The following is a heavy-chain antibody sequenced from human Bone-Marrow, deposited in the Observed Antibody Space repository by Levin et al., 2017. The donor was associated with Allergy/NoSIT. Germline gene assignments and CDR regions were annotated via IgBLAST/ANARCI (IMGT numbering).Heavy chain of an antibody. V-gene: IGHV3-30*18. D-gene: IGHD3-10*01. CDR3: AKDSGLVQGWFDP. CDR2: ISSDGRKE. J-gene: IGHJ5*02. Sequence: LSLTCAASGFTFSSYGMHWVRQAPGKGLEWLAGISSDGRKEYYAESVKGRFTNSRENFKNTLYLQLNNLRVEDTAVYYCAKDSGLVQGWFDPWGRGTLVTVTS. CDR1: GFTFSSYG.